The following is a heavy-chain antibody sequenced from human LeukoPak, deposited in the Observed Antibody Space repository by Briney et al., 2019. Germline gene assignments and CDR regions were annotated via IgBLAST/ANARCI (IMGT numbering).Heavy chain of an antibody. CDR3: ASQEYYYDSSGYANWFDP. V-gene: IGHV4-39*01. CDR1: GGSISSSSYY. D-gene: IGHD3-22*01. Sequence: SETLSLTCTVSGGSISSSSYYWGWIRQPPGKGLEWIGSIYYSGSTYYNPSLKSRVTLSVDTSKNQFSLKLSSVTAADTAVYYCASQEYYYDSSGYANWFDPWGQGTLVTVSS. CDR2: IYYSGST. J-gene: IGHJ5*02.